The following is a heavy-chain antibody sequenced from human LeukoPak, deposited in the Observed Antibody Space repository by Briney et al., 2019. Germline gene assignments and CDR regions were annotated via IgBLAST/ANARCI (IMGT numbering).Heavy chain of an antibody. V-gene: IGHV3-30*18. CDR3: AKDAYSGYDYPNY. CDR2: ITYDGMNK. Sequence: GESLKISCAASGFTFSNYGMHWVRQAPGKGLEWVAGITYDGMNKFYADSVQGRSTISRDNSKNTLYLQMNSLRVEDTAVYYCAKDAYSGYDYPNYWGQGTLVTVSS. CDR1: GFTFSNYG. D-gene: IGHD5-12*01. J-gene: IGHJ4*02.